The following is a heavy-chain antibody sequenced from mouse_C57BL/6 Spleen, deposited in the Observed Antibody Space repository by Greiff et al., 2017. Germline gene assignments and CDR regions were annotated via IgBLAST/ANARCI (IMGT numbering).Heavy chain of an antibody. CDR2: FDPNSGGT. CDR3: ARGGVTTVVADFDY. D-gene: IGHD1-1*01. J-gene: IGHJ2*01. CDR1: GYTFPSSW. V-gene: IGHV1-72*01. Sequence: QVQLQQPGAELVKPGASVKLSCKASGYTFPSSWMHWVKQRPGRGLEWIGRFDPNSGGTKYNEKFKSKATLTVDKPSSTAYMQLSSLTSEDSAVYYCARGGVTTVVADFDYWGQGTTLTVSS.